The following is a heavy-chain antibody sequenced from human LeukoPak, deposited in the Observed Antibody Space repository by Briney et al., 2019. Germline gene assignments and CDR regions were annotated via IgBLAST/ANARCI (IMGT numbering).Heavy chain of an antibody. V-gene: IGHV3-30*02. Sequence: GGSLRLSCAASGFPFSSYAMHWVRQAPGKGLEWVAFIRYDGSNKYYADSVKGRFTISRDNSKNTLYLQMNSLRAEDTAVYYCAKGAIYGDYGEIDYWGQGTLVTVSS. D-gene: IGHD4-17*01. CDR1: GFPFSSYA. J-gene: IGHJ4*02. CDR2: IRYDGSNK. CDR3: AKGAIYGDYGEIDY.